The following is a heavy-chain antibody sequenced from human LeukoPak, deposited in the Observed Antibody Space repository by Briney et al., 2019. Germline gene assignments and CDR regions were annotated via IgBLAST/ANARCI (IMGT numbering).Heavy chain of an antibody. V-gene: IGHV6-1*01. J-gene: IGHJ4*02. CDR3: SRESPYDTMIVGDRYYFDY. D-gene: IGHD3-22*01. CDR1: GDSVLHNSAA. Sequence: SQTLSLTHAISGDSVLHNSAAWLWLKQSPPRELAWLGRTYYISWLYNDYAVSMKSRITRIPVTAKNQFSLQLNSVTPEDAAVYYGSRESPYDTMIVGDRYYFDYWGQGTLVTVSS. CDR2: TYYISWLYN.